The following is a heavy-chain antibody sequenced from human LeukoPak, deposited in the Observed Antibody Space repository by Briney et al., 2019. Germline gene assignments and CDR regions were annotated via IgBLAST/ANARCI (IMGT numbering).Heavy chain of an antibody. Sequence: PGGSLRLSCEASGFTFSSHPRHWVRQAPGKGLEWVSYLHSTSSPIYYADSVRGRFTMSRDNAKNSVYLQMNSLRDEDTAVYYCARDRRNGELDYWSQGNVITVSS. V-gene: IGHV3-48*02. CDR3: ARDRRNGELDY. D-gene: IGHD2-8*01. CDR1: GFTFSSHP. J-gene: IGHJ4*02. CDR2: LHSTSSPI.